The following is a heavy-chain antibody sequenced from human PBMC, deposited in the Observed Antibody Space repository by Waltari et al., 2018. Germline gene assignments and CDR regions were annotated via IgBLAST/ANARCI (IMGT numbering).Heavy chain of an antibody. V-gene: IGHV4-39*01. CDR3: ASRITIFGVVIMRPFDY. CDR2: IDYRGRT. Sequence: QLQLQESGPGLVKPSETLSLTCTVSGGSISSSSYYWGWIRQPPGKGLEWIGSIDYRGRTYYNPSLKGRGTIAVDTSKNQFSLKLSSVTAADTAVYYCASRITIFGVVIMRPFDYWGQGTLVTVSS. D-gene: IGHD3-3*01. J-gene: IGHJ4*02. CDR1: GGSISSSSYY.